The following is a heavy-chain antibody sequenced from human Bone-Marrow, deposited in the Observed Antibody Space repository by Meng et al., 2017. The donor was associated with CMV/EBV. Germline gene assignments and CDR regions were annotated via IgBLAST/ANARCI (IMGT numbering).Heavy chain of an antibody. CDR3: ARVGADIVVVVAVTHRVGWFDP. J-gene: IGHJ5*02. D-gene: IGHD2-15*01. CDR2: ISTYNGNT. V-gene: IGHV1-18*01. CDR1: YG. Sequence: YGIGWVRQAPGQGLEWMGWISTYNGNTNYAQKLQGRVTMTTDTSTSTAYMELRSLRSDDTAVYYCARVGADIVVVVAVTHRVGWFDPWGQGTLVTVSS.